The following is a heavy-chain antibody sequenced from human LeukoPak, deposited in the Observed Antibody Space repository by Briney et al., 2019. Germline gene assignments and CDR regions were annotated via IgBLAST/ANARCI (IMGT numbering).Heavy chain of an antibody. CDR2: IYYSGST. J-gene: IGHJ2*01. Sequence: SETLSLTCTVSGGSISSYYWSWIRQPPGKGLEWIGYIYYSGSTNYNPSLKSRVTTSVDTSKNQFSPKLSSVTAADTAVYYCARTLTTGNWYFDLWGRGTLVTVSS. V-gene: IGHV4-59*01. D-gene: IGHD4/OR15-4a*01. CDR1: GGSISSYY. CDR3: ARTLTTGNWYFDL.